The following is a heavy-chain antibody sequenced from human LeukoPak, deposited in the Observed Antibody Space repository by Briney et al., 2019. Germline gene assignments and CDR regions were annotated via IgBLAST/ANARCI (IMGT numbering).Heavy chain of an antibody. V-gene: IGHV1-18*01. Sequence: ASVKVSCKASGYTFTSYGISWVRQAPGQGLEWMGWISAYNGNTNYAQKLQGRVTMTTGTSTSTAYMELRSLRSDDTAVYYCARDNPYYDFWSGYSPQLFDYWGQGTLVTVSS. CDR3: ARDNPYYDFWSGYSPQLFDY. CDR2: ISAYNGNT. CDR1: GYTFTSYG. J-gene: IGHJ4*02. D-gene: IGHD3-3*01.